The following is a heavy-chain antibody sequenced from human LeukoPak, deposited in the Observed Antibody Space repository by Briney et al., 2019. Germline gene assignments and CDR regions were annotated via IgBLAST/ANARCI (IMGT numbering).Heavy chain of an antibody. D-gene: IGHD3-22*01. J-gene: IGHJ5*02. CDR3: ARVVDYDTSGYQTKNWFDP. V-gene: IGHV5-51*01. CDR1: GNSFTTYW. CDR2: IYVGDSDT. Sequence: GESLKISCKGSGNSFTTYWIGWVRQMPRKGLEWMGIIYVGDSDTRYRLSFQGQVTISADKSINTAYLQWSSLKASDTAMYYCARVVDYDTSGYQTKNWFDPWGQGTLVTVSS.